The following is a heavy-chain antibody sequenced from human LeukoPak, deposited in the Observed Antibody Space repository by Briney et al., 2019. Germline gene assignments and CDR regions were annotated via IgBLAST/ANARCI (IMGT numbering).Heavy chain of an antibody. CDR2: INHSGST. Sequence: PSETLSLPCAVYGGSFSGYYWSWIRQPPGKGLEWIGEINHSGSTNYNPSLKSRVTISVDTSKNQFSLKLSSVTAADTAVYYCARGYYDILTGYSLDYWGQGTLVTVSS. J-gene: IGHJ4*02. D-gene: IGHD3-9*01. CDR3: ARGYYDILTGYSLDY. V-gene: IGHV4-34*01. CDR1: GGSFSGYY.